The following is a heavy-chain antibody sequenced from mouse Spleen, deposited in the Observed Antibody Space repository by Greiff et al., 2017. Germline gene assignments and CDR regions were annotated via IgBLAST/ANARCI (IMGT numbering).Heavy chain of an antibody. CDR2: ISNLAYSI. D-gene: IGHD4-1*01. CDR1: GFTFSDYG. J-gene: IGHJ4*01. CDR3: ARHGTGTVYYAMDY. Sequence: EVKVEESGGGLVKPGGSLKLSCAASGFTFSDYGMAWVRQAPGKGPEWVAFISNLAYSIYYADTVTGRFTISRENAKNTLYLEMSSLRSEDTAMYYCARHGTGTVYYAMDYWGQGTSVTVSS. V-gene: IGHV5-15*04.